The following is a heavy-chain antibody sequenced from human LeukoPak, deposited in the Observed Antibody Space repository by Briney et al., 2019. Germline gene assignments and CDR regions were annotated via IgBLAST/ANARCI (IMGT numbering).Heavy chain of an antibody. CDR1: GFTFSSYS. CDR2: ISSSSSYI. Sequence: GGSLRLSCAASGFTFSSYSMNWVRQAPGKGLEWVSSISSSSSYIYYADSVKGRFTISRDNAKNSLYLQMNSLRAEDTAVYYCARDFLWFGELDWYFDLWGRGTLVTVSS. J-gene: IGHJ2*01. D-gene: IGHD3-10*01. V-gene: IGHV3-21*01. CDR3: ARDFLWFGELDWYFDL.